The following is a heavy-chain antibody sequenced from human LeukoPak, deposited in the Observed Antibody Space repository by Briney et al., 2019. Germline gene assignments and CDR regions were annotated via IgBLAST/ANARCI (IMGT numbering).Heavy chain of an antibody. CDR2: IYYSGST. V-gene: IGHV4-59*08. Sequence: PSETLSLTCTVSGGSISSYYWSWIRQPPGKGLEWIGYIYYSGSTNYNPSLKSRVTISVDTSKNQFSLKLSSVTAADTAVCYCARHLFYGDYASYGMDVWGQGTTVTVSS. J-gene: IGHJ6*02. CDR3: ARHLFYGDYASYGMDV. D-gene: IGHD4-17*01. CDR1: GGSISSYY.